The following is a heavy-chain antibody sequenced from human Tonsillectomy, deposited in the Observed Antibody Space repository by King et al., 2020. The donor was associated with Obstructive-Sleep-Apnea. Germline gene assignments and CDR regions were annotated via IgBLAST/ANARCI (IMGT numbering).Heavy chain of an antibody. Sequence: VQLVESGGGLVQPGGSLRLSCAASGFTLSSYWMHWVRQAPGKGLVWVSRINSDGSTTNYADSVKGRFTISRDNAKNTLYLQMNSLRVEDTAVYYCARAMRGSFDYWGRGTLVTVPS. J-gene: IGHJ4*02. CDR1: GFTLSSYW. CDR3: ARAMRGSFDY. CDR2: INSDGSTT. D-gene: IGHD3-22*01. V-gene: IGHV3-74*01.